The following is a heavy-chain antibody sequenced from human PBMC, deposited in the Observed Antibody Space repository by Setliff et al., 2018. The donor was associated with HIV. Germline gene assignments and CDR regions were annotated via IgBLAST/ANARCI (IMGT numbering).Heavy chain of an antibody. D-gene: IGHD3-3*01. CDR3: ARDGYYNFWSGYGYYYYYMDV. Sequence: ASVKVSCKASGDAFTSYYLHWVRQAPGQGLEWMGGIIPIFGTANYAQKFQGRVTMTRDTSTTTIFMELSSLRSEDTAVYYCARDGYYNFWSGYGYYYYYMDVWGKGTTVTVSS. J-gene: IGHJ6*03. CDR2: IIPIFGTA. CDR1: GDAFTSYY. V-gene: IGHV1-46*01.